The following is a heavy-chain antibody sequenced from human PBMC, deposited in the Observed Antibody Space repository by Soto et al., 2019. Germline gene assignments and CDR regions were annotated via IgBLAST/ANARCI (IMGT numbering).Heavy chain of an antibody. CDR1: GFTFSNYV. D-gene: IGHD3-3*01. V-gene: IGHV3-30-3*01. CDR3: ARDKRDLRFLEWSYYFDY. Sequence: PGGSLRLSCAASGFTFSNYVMTWVRQPPGKGLEWVAVISYDGSNKYYADSVKGRFTISRDNSKNTLYLQLNSLRAEDTAVYYCARDKRDLRFLEWSYYFDYWGQGTLVTAPQ. CDR2: ISYDGSNK. J-gene: IGHJ4*02.